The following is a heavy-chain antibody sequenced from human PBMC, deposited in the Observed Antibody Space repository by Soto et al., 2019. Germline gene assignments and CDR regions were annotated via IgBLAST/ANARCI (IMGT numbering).Heavy chain of an antibody. D-gene: IGHD3-10*01. CDR3: ARDLTSVRGS. CDR2: IIPIFDAT. CDR1: GGTFSRHS. J-gene: IGHJ4*02. Sequence: QVQMVQSGAEVKKPGSSARVSCKVSGGTFSRHSISWVRQAPGQGLEWMGGIIPIFDATQYAQKFQGRLTITADESTTTFHIDLNGLRPEDTAIYYCARDLTSVRGSWGQGTLVNVS. V-gene: IGHV1-69*01.